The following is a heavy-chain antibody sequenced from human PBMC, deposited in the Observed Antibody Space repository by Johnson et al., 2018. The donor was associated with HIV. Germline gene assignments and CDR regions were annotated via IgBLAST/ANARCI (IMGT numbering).Heavy chain of an antibody. D-gene: IGHD3-22*01. CDR3: AKDSRYYYDSSGYVSDAFDI. CDR1: GFTFSSYG. J-gene: IGHJ3*02. Sequence: QEQLVESGGGVVQPGGSLRLSCAASGFTFSSYGMHWVRQAPGKGLEWVAFIRYDGSYKYYADSVKGRFTISRDNSKNTLYLQMNSLRDEDTAVYYCAKDSRYYYDSSGYVSDAFDIWGQGTMVTVSS. V-gene: IGHV3-30*02. CDR2: IRYDGSYK.